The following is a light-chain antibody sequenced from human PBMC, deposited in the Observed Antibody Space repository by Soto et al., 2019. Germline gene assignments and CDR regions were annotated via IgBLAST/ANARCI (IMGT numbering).Light chain of an antibody. Sequence: EIVLTQSPATLSLSPGERATLSCRASQSVSSYLAWYQQKPGQAPRLLIYDASNSATGIPARFSGSGSGTDFALTISSLQPDEYAVYYCQQRSNWRLTFGGGTKVEIK. V-gene: IGKV3-11*01. CDR2: DAS. CDR3: QQRSNWRLT. J-gene: IGKJ4*01. CDR1: QSVSSY.